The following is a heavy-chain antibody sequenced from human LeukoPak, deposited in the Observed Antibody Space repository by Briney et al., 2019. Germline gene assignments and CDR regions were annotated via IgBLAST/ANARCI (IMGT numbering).Heavy chain of an antibody. CDR1: GFTFTSYG. J-gene: IGHJ4*02. Sequence: PGGSLRLSCAASGFTFTSYGMHWVRQAPGKGLEWVAVVWYDGTNKYYADSVKGRFTISRDNSKNTLYLQMNSLRAEDTAVYYCAKPDRIRYFAWYLPPFDYWGQGTLVTVSS. CDR3: AKPDRIRYFAWYLPPFDY. V-gene: IGHV3-33*06. D-gene: IGHD3-9*01. CDR2: VWYDGTNK.